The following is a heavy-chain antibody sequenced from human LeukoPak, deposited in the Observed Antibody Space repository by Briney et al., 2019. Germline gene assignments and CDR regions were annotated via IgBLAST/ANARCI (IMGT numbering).Heavy chain of an antibody. CDR1: GFTFSSYA. CDR3: TTGMNDILPY. Sequence: GGSLRLSCAASGFTFSSYAMSWVRQAPGKGLEWVGRIKSKTDGGTTDYAAPVKGRFTISRDDSKNTLYLQMNSLKTEDTAVYYCTTGMNDILPYWGQGTLVTVSS. CDR2: IKSKTDGGTT. J-gene: IGHJ4*02. V-gene: IGHV3-15*01. D-gene: IGHD3-9*01.